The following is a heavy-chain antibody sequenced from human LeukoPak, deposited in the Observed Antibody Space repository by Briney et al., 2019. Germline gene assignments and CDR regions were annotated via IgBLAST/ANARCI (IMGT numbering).Heavy chain of an antibody. Sequence: ASVKVSCKASGYTFTGYYMHWVRQAPGQGLEWMGGINPQIGATNNAQLFQGRVSMRWDMSLTTSYLGVGGLKSDDTAVYFCARDQRKSLGFGDLFRRSDTDHYMDVWGKETTVTVSS. CDR3: ARDQRKSLGFGDLFRRSDTDHYMDV. CDR2: INPQIGAT. CDR1: GYTFTGYY. V-gene: IGHV1-2*02. J-gene: IGHJ6*03. D-gene: IGHD3-10*01.